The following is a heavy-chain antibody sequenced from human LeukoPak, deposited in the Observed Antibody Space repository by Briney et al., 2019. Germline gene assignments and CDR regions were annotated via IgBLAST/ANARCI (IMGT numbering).Heavy chain of an antibody. D-gene: IGHD1-26*01. CDR1: GYTFIDYY. CDR2: INPNTGGT. CDR3: ARAPGIVGKLAY. Sequence: ASVKVSCKTSGYTFIDYYIHWARQAPGQGLEWMGWINPNTGGTNYAQKFQGRVIMTRETSISTAYMDLSRLRSDDTAVYYCARAPGIVGKLAYWGQGTLVIVSS. V-gene: IGHV1-2*02. J-gene: IGHJ4*02.